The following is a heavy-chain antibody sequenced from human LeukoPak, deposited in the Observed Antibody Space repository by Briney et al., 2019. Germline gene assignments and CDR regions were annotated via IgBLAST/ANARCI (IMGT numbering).Heavy chain of an antibody. D-gene: IGHD4-17*01. CDR1: GFTFSTYA. V-gene: IGHV3-23*01. Sequence: GGSLRLSCAASGFTFSTYAMSWVRQAPGKGLEWVSAISGSGGTTYYADSVKGRFTISRDNSKYTLFLQMNSLRAEDTAVYYCARDPNGDYIGAFDMWGPGTMVTVSS. CDR2: ISGSGGTT. CDR3: ARDPNGDYIGAFDM. J-gene: IGHJ3*02.